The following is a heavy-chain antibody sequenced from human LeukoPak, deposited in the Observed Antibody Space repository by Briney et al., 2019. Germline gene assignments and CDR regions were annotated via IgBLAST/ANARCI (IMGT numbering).Heavy chain of an antibody. J-gene: IGHJ3*02. V-gene: IGHV1-69*02. CDR2: IIPILGIA. Sequence: SVKVSCKASGGTFSSYTISWVRQAPGQGLGWMGRIIPILGIANYAQKFQGRVTITADKSTSTAYMELSSLRSEDTAVYYCASYGDYGGDAFDIWGQGTMVTVSS. CDR1: GGTFSSYT. CDR3: ASYGDYGGDAFDI. D-gene: IGHD4-17*01.